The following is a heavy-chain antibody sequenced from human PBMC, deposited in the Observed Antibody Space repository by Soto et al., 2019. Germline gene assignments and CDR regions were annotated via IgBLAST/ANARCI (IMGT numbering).Heavy chain of an antibody. CDR1: GFTFSSYG. V-gene: IGHV3-30*18. J-gene: IGHJ5*02. CDR3: AKAWAVGSYSFDWFDP. D-gene: IGHD1-26*01. CDR2: LSYDGSNK. Sequence: QVQLVESGGGVVQPGRSLRLSCAATGFTFSSYGMHWVRQAPGKGLEWVAVLSYDGSNKYYADSVKGRFNISRDNSKNSLYLQMNCLRAEATAGYYWAKAWAVGSYSFDWFDPWGQGTLVAVSS.